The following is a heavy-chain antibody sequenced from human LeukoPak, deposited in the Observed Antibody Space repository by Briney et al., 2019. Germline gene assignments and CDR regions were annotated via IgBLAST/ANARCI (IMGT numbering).Heavy chain of an antibody. CDR3: AREKYYYDSSGQAFDY. D-gene: IGHD3-22*01. CDR2: IYYSGST. CDR1: GGSFSGYY. V-gene: IGHV4-59*01. Sequence: SETLSLTCAVYGGSFSGYYWSWIRQPPGKGLEWIGYIYYSGSTNYNPSLKSRVTISVDTSKNQFSLKLSSVTAADTAVYYCAREKYYYDSSGQAFDYWGQGTLVTVSS. J-gene: IGHJ4*02.